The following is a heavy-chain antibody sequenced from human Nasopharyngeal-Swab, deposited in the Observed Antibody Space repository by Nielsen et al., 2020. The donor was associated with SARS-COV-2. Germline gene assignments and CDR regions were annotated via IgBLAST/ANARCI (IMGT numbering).Heavy chain of an antibody. CDR2: INTNTGNP. J-gene: IGHJ6*02. D-gene: IGHD1-14*01. Sequence: WVRQAPGQGLEWMGWINTNTGNPTYAQGFTGRFVFSLDTSVSTAYLQISSLKAEDTAVYYCARDPRSGMHYYYGMDVWGQGTTVTVSS. CDR3: ARDPRSGMHYYYGMDV. V-gene: IGHV7-4-1*02.